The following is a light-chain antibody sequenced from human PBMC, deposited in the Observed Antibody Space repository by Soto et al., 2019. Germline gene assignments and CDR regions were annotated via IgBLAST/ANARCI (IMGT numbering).Light chain of an antibody. V-gene: IGKV3-20*01. Sequence: EIVLTQSPGTLSLSPGERATLSCRASQSINTRYSAWYQQKPGQPPRLLIYATSSRAPGIPDWFSGSGSGTDFTLTISRLEPEDFAVYYCQQYDDSARYKFGQGTNLDIK. CDR3: QQYDDSARYK. CDR2: ATS. J-gene: IGKJ2*01. CDR1: QSINTRY.